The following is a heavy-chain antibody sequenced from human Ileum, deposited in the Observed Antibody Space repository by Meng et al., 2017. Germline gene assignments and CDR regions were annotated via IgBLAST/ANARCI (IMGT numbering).Heavy chain of an antibody. CDR3: ARIDDYGDYVDY. CDR2: IYHSGRT. D-gene: IGHD4-17*01. V-gene: IGHV4-4*02. CDR1: AGSISIGNW. J-gene: IGHJ4*02. Sequence: QLLESRPGLLTPSGTLVIPAGAAAGSISIGNWWRWVRQRPGKGLVWIGEIYHSGRTNNNPSLKSRRTITVEKSKNQFSHKLSSVPAADTAVYYCARIDDYGDYVDYWGQGTLVTVSS.